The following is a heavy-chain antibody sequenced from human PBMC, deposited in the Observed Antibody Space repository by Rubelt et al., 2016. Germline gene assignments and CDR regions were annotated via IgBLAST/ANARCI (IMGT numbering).Heavy chain of an antibody. D-gene: IGHD3-22*01. V-gene: IGHV4-39*01. CDR3: ARALPVYDHDRSAHAPFEY. CDR1: GGSIGSSSYY. J-gene: IGHJ4*02. CDR2: IYYSGST. Sequence: QLQLQESGPGLVKPSETLALTCTVSGGSIGSSSYYWGWIRQPPGKGPEWIGSIYYSGSTFYNPSLKSRVAMSGDTSKNQFSLKLSSVTAADTAMYYCARALPVYDHDRSAHAPFEYWGQGTLVTVSS.